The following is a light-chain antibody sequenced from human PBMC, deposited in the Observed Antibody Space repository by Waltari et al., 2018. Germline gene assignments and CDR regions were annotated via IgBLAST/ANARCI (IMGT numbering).Light chain of an antibody. V-gene: IGKV4-1*01. CDR2: WAS. CDR1: QSVVYSFNNKDY. CDR3: QQYGSTPYT. Sequence: DIAITQPLDSLPLSLGETATNNCKSSQSVVYSFNNKDYIAWYQQKPGQPPKRLIYWASTRASEVPDRFSGSGSGTDFTLTISNLQAEDVAVYYCQQYGSTPYTFGQGTRLEIK. J-gene: IGKJ2*01.